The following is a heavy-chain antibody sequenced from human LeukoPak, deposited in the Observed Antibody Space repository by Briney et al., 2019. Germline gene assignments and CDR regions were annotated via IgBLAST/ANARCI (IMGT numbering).Heavy chain of an antibody. CDR1: GFTFSTFA. CDR2: LSYDGSNK. V-gene: IGHV3-30*04. D-gene: IGHD3-10*01. J-gene: IGHJ6*02. Sequence: PGRSLRLSCAASGFTFSTFAMHWVRQAPGKGLEWVAVLSYDGSNKYYADSVRGRFTISRDNSRNTLYLQMNSLRGEDTAVYYCARPGYGAGPGYFYGMDVWGQGTTVTVSS. CDR3: ARPGYGAGPGYFYGMDV.